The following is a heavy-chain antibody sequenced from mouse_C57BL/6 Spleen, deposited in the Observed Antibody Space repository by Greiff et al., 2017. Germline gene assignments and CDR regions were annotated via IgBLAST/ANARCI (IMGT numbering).Heavy chain of an antibody. CDR2: INPSTGGT. J-gene: IGHJ1*03. Sequence: VQLQQSGPGLVKPGASVKISCKASGYSFTGYYMNWVKQSPEKSLEWIGEINPSTGGTTYNQKFKAKATLTVDKSSSTAYMQLKSLTSEDSAVYYCARSLYDGYYWYFDVWGTGTTVTVSS. V-gene: IGHV1-42*01. CDR3: ARSLYDGYYWYFDV. D-gene: IGHD2-3*01. CDR1: GYSFTGYY.